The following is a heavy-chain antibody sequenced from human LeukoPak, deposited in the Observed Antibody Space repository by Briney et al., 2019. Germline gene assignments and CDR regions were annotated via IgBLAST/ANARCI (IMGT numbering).Heavy chain of an antibody. V-gene: IGHV4-61*02. CDR2: IYTSGSI. CDR1: GGSIGSGSYY. CDR3: AASHSSSWPFDY. Sequence: SQTLSLTCTVSGGSIGSGSYYWGWIRQPAGKALEWIGRIYTSGSINYNPSLKSRVTISVGTSKNQFSLKLSSVTAADTAVYYCAASHSSSWPFDYWGQGTLVTVSS. J-gene: IGHJ4*02. D-gene: IGHD6-13*01.